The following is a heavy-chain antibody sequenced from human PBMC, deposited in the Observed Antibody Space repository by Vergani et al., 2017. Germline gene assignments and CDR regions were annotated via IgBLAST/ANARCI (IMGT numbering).Heavy chain of an antibody. Sequence: QVQLVQSGAEVKKPGASVKVSCKASGYTFTSYDINWVRQATGQGLEWMGWMNPNSGKTGYAQKFQGRVTMTRNTSISTAYMELSSLRSEDTAVYYCARASRGITFGGVIYPYYFDYWGQGTLVTVSS. CDR3: ARASRGITFGGVIYPYYFDY. CDR2: MNPNSGKT. CDR1: GYTFTSYD. V-gene: IGHV1-8*01. J-gene: IGHJ4*02. D-gene: IGHD3-16*02.